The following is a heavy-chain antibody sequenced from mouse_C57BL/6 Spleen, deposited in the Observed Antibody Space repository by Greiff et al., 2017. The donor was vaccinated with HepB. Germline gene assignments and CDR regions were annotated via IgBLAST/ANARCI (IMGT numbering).Heavy chain of an antibody. CDR2: IDPSDSYT. CDR1: GYTFTSYW. CDR3: ARSLPRGYFDV. J-gene: IGHJ1*03. V-gene: IGHV1-59*01. D-gene: IGHD3-1*01. Sequence: QVQLQQPGAELVRPGTSVKLSCKASGYTFTSYWMHWVKQRPGQGLEWIGVIDPSDSYTNYNQKFKGKATLTVDTSSSTAYMQLSSLTSEDSAVYYCARSLPRGYFDVWGTGTTVTVSS.